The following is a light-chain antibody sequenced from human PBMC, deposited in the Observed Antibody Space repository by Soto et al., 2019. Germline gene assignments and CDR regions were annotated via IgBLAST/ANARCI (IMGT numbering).Light chain of an antibody. J-gene: IGKJ2*01. Sequence: DNQMTQSPSSLSASVGDRVTITCRASQSISSYLNWYQQKPGKAPKLLIYAASSLQSGVPSRFSGSGSGTDFTLTISSLQPEDFATYYCQQSYSTSMYTFGQGTKLEIK. CDR1: QSISSY. CDR3: QQSYSTSMYT. CDR2: AAS. V-gene: IGKV1-39*01.